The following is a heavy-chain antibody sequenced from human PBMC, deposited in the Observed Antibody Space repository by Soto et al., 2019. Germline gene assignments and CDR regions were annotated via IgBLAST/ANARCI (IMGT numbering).Heavy chain of an antibody. CDR3: ARDVGIFGVVIQPIYYYYGMDV. CDR2: INPNSGGT. V-gene: IGHV1-2*02. CDR1: GYTFTGYY. D-gene: IGHD3-3*01. Sequence: QVQLVQSGAEVKKPGASVKVSCKASGYTFTGYYMHWVRQAPGQGLEWMGWINPNSGGTNYAQKFQGRVTMTRDTSISTAYMELSRLRSDDTAVYYCARDVGIFGVVIQPIYYYYGMDVWGQGTTVTVSS. J-gene: IGHJ6*02.